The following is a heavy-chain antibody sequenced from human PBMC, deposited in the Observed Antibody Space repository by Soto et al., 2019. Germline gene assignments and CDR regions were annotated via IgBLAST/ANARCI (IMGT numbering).Heavy chain of an antibody. CDR2: INDDGIST. CDR3: TRGPRSTSTGTGAF. CDR1: GFTFSMYW. V-gene: IGHV3-74*01. J-gene: IGHJ4*02. D-gene: IGHD1-1*01. Sequence: GGSLRLSCAASGFTFSMYWMHWVRQVPGKGPEWVSRINDDGISTNYADSVKGRFTISRDNAKNTPYLQMNALRVEDTAVYYCTRGPRSTSTGTGAFWGQGXLVTVYS.